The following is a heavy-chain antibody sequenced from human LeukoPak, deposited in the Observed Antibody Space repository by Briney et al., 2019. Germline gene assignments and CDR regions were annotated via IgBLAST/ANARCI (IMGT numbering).Heavy chain of an antibody. CDR1: GYTFTGYY. CDR3: ARFHYDSSGYYKRVDY. D-gene: IGHD3-22*01. J-gene: IGHJ4*02. CDR2: INPNSGGT. V-gene: IGHV1-2*06. Sequence: ASVKVSCKASGYTFTGYYMRWARQAPGQGLEWMGRINPNSGGTNYAQKFQGRVTMTRDTSISTAYMELSRLRSDDTAVYYCARFHYDSSGYYKRVDYWGQGTLVTVSS.